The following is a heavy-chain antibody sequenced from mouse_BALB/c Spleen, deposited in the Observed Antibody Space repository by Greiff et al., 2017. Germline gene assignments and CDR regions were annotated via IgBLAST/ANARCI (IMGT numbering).Heavy chain of an antibody. CDR3: ARSSDYVGFAD. V-gene: IGHV1-69*02. D-gene: IGHD2-4*01. Sequence: VQLKQSGAELVKPGASVKLSCTASGYTFTSSCIHWVKQRPGQGLEWIGNIYPSDSYTNYNQKFKGKATMTVDTSSSTAYLQLSSLTSEDSAVYYCARSSDYVGFADWGQGTLVTVSA. J-gene: IGHJ3*01. CDR1: GYTFTSSC. CDR2: IYPSDSYT.